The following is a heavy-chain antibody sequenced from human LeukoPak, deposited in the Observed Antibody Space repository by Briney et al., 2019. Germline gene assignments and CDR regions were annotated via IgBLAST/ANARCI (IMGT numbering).Heavy chain of an antibody. V-gene: IGHV1-69*01. D-gene: IGHD3-3*01. Sequence: EASVKVSCKASGGTFSSYAISWVRQAPGQGLEWMGGIIPIFGTANYAQKFQGRVTITADESTSTAYMELSSLRSEDTAVYYCARVMGLRFLEWLPNFDYWGQGTLVTVSS. CDR1: GGTFSSYA. CDR2: IIPIFGTA. J-gene: IGHJ4*02. CDR3: ARVMGLRFLEWLPNFDY.